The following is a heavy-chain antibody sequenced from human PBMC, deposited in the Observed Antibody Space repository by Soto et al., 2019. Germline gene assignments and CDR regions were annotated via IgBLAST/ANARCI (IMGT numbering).Heavy chain of an antibody. CDR1: GCSIISYC. CDR2: IYTSGST. J-gene: IGHJ5*02. V-gene: IGHV4-4*07. CDR3: ARDSYSSSWSPNWFDR. Sequence: PXETRPRTCTVSGCSIISYCWSWVRQPAGKGLEWIGRIYTSGSTNYNPSLKSRVTMSVDTSKNQFSLKLSSVTAADTAVYYCARDSYSSSWSPNWFDRWGQGSLATVSS. D-gene: IGHD6-13*01.